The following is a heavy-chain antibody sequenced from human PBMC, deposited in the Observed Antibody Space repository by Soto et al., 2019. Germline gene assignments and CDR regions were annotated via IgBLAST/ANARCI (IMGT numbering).Heavy chain of an antibody. V-gene: IGHV3-74*01. J-gene: IGHJ6*04. Sequence: EVQLVESGGGLVQPGGPLRLSCAASGFTLSGRSMHWVRQAPGKGLVWVSGIVNAGTDSTYADSVKGRFTSSRDNAKNMLYLQMNSLRVEDTAVYYCARGWFGPDVWGKGTTVTVSS. CDR1: GFTLSGRS. CDR3: ARGWFGPDV. CDR2: IVNAGTDS. D-gene: IGHD3-10*01.